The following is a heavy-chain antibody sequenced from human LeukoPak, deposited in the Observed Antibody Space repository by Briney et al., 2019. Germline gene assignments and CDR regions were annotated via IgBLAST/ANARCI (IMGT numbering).Heavy chain of an antibody. D-gene: IGHD3-10*01. CDR1: GGSISSSSYY. V-gene: IGHV4-39*02. Sequence: EPSETLSLTCTVSGGSISSSSYYWGWIRQPPGKGLEWIGSIYYSGSTYYNPSLKSRVTISVDTSKNQFSPKLSSVTAADTAVYYCAREGGGSGSSSGFDYWGQGTLVTVSS. J-gene: IGHJ4*02. CDR2: IYYSGST. CDR3: AREGGGSGSSSGFDY.